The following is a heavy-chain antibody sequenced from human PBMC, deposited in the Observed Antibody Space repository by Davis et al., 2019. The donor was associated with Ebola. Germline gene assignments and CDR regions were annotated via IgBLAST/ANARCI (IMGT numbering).Heavy chain of an antibody. CDR3: ARSPERVVVAATFDY. J-gene: IGHJ4*02. CDR2: IYSGGST. CDR1: GFTVSSNY. D-gene: IGHD2-15*01. V-gene: IGHV3-53*05. Sequence: GESLKISCAASGFTVSSNYMSWVRQAPGKGLEWVSVIYSGGSTYYADSVKGRFTISRDNSKNTLYLQMGSLRAEDMAVYYCARSPERVVVAATFDYWGQGTLVTVSS.